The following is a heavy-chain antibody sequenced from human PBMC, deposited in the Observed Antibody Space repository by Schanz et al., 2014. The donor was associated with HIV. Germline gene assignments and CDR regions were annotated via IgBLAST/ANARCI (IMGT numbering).Heavy chain of an antibody. CDR2: ISYDGSA. CDR1: GFTFSSFA. CDR3: AKDLAGEDLLLFHFVIHY. Sequence: VHLSESGGGLVQPGESVKIACVASGFTFSSFAMTWVRQAPGKGLEWVAFISYDGSAQYEDSLKGRFFISRDYSKNTLYLQMNSLRTDDTAVYYCAKDLAGEDLLLFHFVIHYWGQGALVTVSS. J-gene: IGHJ4*02. D-gene: IGHD2-21*02. V-gene: IGHV3-30*18.